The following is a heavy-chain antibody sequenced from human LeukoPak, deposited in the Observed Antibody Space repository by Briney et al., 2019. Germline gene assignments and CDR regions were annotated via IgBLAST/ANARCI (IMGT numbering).Heavy chain of an antibody. CDR3: ARGLLSGGNWFDP. J-gene: IGHJ5*02. CDR1: GYSISSGYY. D-gene: IGHD3-3*01. CDR2: IYHSGST. V-gene: IGHV4-38-2*02. Sequence: PSETLSLTCTVSGYSISSGYYWGWIRQPPGKGLEWIGSIYHSGSTYYNPSLNSRVTISVDTSKKQVSLKMSSVTAADTAVYYCARGLLSGGNWFDPWGQGTLVTVSS.